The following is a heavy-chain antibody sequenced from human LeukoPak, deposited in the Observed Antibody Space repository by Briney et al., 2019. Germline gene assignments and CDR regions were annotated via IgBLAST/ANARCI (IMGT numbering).Heavy chain of an antibody. Sequence: SVKVSCRASGGTFSSYAISWVRQAPGQGLEWMGRIIPILGIANYAQKFQGRVTITADKSTSTAYMELSSLRSEDTAVYYCARDTKQQLPEDWGQGTLVTVSS. V-gene: IGHV1-69*04. CDR3: ARDTKQQLPED. D-gene: IGHD6-13*01. CDR2: IIPILGIA. J-gene: IGHJ4*02. CDR1: GGTFSSYA.